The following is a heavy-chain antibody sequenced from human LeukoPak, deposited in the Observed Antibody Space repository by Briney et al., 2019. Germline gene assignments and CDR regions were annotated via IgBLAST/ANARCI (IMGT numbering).Heavy chain of an antibody. Sequence: PGGSLRLSCAASGFTFSSYAMSWVRQAPGKGLEWVSAISGSGGSTYYADSVKGRFTISRDNSKNTLYLQMNSLRAEDTAVYYCAKVIVVENYYYYAMDVWGQGTTVTVSS. CDR3: AKVIVVENYYYYAMDV. CDR1: GFTFSSYA. D-gene: IGHD3-22*01. V-gene: IGHV3-23*01. J-gene: IGHJ6*02. CDR2: ISGSGGST.